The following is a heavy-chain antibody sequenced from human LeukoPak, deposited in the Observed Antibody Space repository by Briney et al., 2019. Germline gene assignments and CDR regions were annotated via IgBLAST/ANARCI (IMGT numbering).Heavy chain of an antibody. CDR1: GFAFDDYA. Sequence: GRSLRLSCAASGFAFDDYAMHWVRQAPGKGLEWVSGISWNSGSIGYADSVKGRFTISRDNAKNSLYLQMNSLRAEDTALYYCAKGKIAARPGPVDYWGQGTLVTVSS. CDR3: AKGKIAARPGPVDY. V-gene: IGHV3-9*01. J-gene: IGHJ4*02. CDR2: ISWNSGSI. D-gene: IGHD6-6*01.